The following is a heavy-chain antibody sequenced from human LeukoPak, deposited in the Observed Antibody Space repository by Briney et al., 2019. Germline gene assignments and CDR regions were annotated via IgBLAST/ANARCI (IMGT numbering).Heavy chain of an antibody. CDR1: GYSLLEVA. J-gene: IGHJ6*03. CDR3: ATGSLVYYYYMDV. CDR2: FDPEDGET. Sequence: ASVKVSCKVSGYSLLEVAMHWVRQAPGKGLEWMGGFDPEDGETIYAQKFQGRVTMTEDTSTDTAYMELSSLRSEDTAVYYCATGSLVYYYYMDVWGKGTTVTVSS. V-gene: IGHV1-24*01.